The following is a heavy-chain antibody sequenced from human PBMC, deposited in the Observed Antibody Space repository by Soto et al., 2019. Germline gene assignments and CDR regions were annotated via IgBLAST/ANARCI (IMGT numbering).Heavy chain of an antibody. CDR1: GYNFSNYY. D-gene: IGHD1-26*01. V-gene: IGHV5-51*01. Sequence: GESLKISCKGSGYNFSNYYIVWVRQVPGEGLEYVGLIRPGDSDIKYRPSFQGRVTISADKSISTAYLQWSSLEASDTAMYYCATSSYSANGGHVFDVWGRGTMVTVSS. J-gene: IGHJ3*01. CDR3: ATSSYSANGGHVFDV. CDR2: IRPGDSDI.